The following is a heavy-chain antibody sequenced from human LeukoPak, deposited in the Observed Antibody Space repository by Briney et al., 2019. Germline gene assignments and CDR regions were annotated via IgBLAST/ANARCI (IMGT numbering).Heavy chain of an antibody. CDR2: IRYDGGNK. CDR3: AKGGGYEAQYYYYYLDV. D-gene: IGHD5-12*01. J-gene: IGHJ6*03. V-gene: IGHV3-30*02. Sequence: PGGSLRLSCAASGFSFSKNGMNWVRQAPGKGLEWVAFIRYDGGNKYYADSVKGRFTISRDNSKNTLYLQMKSLRAEDTAVYYCAKGGGYEAQYYYYYLDVWGKGTTVTISS. CDR1: GFSFSKNG.